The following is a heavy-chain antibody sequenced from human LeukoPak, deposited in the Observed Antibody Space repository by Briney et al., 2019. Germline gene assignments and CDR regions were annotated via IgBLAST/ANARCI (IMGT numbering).Heavy chain of an antibody. CDR2: IRSKAYGGTT. CDR1: GLTFGDYA. J-gene: IGHJ4*02. D-gene: IGHD6-19*01. CDR3: TRVYSSGWYGNYFDY. V-gene: IGHV3-49*04. Sequence: GGSLRLSCTASGLTFGDYAMSWVRQAPGKGVEWVGFIRSKAYGGTTEYAASVKGRFTISRDDSKSIAYLQMNSLKTEDTAVYYCTRVYSSGWYGNYFDYWGQGTLVTVSS.